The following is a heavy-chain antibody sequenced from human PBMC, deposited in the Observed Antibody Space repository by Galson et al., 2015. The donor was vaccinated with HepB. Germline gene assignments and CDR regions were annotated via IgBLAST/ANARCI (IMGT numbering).Heavy chain of an antibody. D-gene: IGHD6-19*01. J-gene: IGHJ5*02. CDR2: IYYSGST. V-gene: IGHV4-39*01. CDR3: ARHRVGANVGWDYNWFDP. CDR1: GGSISSSSYY. Sequence: SETLSLTCTVSGGSISSSSYYWGWIRQPPGKGLEWIGSIYYSGSTYYNPSLKSRVTISVDTSKNQFSLKPSSVTATDTAVYYCARHRVGANVGWDYNWFDPWGQGTLVTVSS.